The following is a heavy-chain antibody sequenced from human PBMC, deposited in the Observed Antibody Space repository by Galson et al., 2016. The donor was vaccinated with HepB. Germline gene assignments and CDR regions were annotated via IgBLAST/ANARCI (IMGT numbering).Heavy chain of an antibody. Sequence: SLRLSCATSGFTFTDCAMRWVRQAPGKGLEWVGLVRRKTWGGTTQYGASLRGRFTISRDDSKSIAYLQMDSLRTDDTAVYYCNTEVGRSRFDYWGQGALVTVSS. CDR2: VRRKTWGGTT. V-gene: IGHV3-49*04. J-gene: IGHJ4*02. CDR1: GFTFTDCA. CDR3: NTEVGRSRFDY.